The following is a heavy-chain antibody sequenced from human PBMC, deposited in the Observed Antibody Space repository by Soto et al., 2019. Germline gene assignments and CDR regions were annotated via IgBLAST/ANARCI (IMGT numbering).Heavy chain of an antibody. CDR1: GFTFSSYG. D-gene: IGHD2-21*02. CDR3: AKGLLFYCGGDCYSSDAFDI. J-gene: IGHJ3*02. Sequence: WGSLRLSCAASGFTFSSYGMHWVRQAPGKGLEWVAVISYDGSNKYYADSVKGRFTISRDNSKNTLYLQMNSLRAEDTAVYYCAKGLLFYCGGDCYSSDAFDIWGQGTMVTVSS. V-gene: IGHV3-30*18. CDR2: ISYDGSNK.